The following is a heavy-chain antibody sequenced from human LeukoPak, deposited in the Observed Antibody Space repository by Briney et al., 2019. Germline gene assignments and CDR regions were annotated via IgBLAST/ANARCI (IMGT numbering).Heavy chain of an antibody. CDR2: ISGSGGST. CDR3: AKSAACSSTSCAMGDAFDI. V-gene: IGHV3-23*01. J-gene: IGHJ3*02. CDR1: GFTFSSYA. Sequence: GESLKISCAASGFTFSSYAMSWVRQAPGKGLEWVSAISGSGGSTYYADSVKGRFTISRDNSKNTLYLQMNSLRAEDTAVYYCAKSAACSSTSCAMGDAFDIWGQGTMVTVSS. D-gene: IGHD2-2*01.